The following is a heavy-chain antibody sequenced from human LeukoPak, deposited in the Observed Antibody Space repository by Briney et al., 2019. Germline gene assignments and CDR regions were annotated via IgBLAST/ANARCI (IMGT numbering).Heavy chain of an antibody. Sequence: GRSLRLSCAASGFTFSSYTMHWVRQAPGKGLEWVAVISYDGGNKYYADSVKGRFTISRDDSRNTLYLQMDSLGAEDTAVYYCARKDYSGSSGFVIGYWGQGTLVTVSS. CDR1: GFTFSSYT. CDR2: ISYDGGNK. J-gene: IGHJ4*02. CDR3: ARKDYSGSSGFVIGY. D-gene: IGHD3-22*01. V-gene: IGHV3-30*04.